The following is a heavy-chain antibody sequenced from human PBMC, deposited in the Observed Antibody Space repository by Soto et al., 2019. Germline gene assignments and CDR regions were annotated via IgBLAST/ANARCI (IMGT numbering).Heavy chain of an antibody. CDR1: GFPFTSYG. V-gene: IGHV3-30*03. Sequence: QVQLVESGGGVVQPGRSLRLSCAASGFPFTSYGMHWVREGPAKGLEWVAIISYDGSDKYYADSVKGRFTISRDNSKNTLYLQMNSLRPEDTALYYCVGGQYYFDYRGQGTLVIVAS. CDR2: ISYDGSDK. D-gene: IGHD3-10*01. J-gene: IGHJ4*02. CDR3: VGGQYYFDY.